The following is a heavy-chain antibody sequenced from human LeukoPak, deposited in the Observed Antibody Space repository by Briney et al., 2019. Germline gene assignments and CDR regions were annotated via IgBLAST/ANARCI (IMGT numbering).Heavy chain of an antibody. CDR2: ISGSGGST. J-gene: IGHJ4*02. CDR1: GFTFSSYA. Sequence: PGGSLRLSCAASGFTFSSYAMSWVRQAPGKGLEWVSAISGSGGSTYYADSVKGRFTISRDNSKNTLYLQMNSLRVEDTAVYYCAQTGRYFDWFYDYWGQGTLVTVSS. D-gene: IGHD3-9*01. V-gene: IGHV3-23*01. CDR3: AQTGRYFDWFYDY.